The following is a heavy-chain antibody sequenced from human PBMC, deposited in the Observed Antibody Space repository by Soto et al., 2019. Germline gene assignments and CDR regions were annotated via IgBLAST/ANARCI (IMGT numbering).Heavy chain of an antibody. CDR3: ARESTYYGDYVYDY. D-gene: IGHD4-17*01. V-gene: IGHV4-30-4*01. Sequence: SETLSLTCTVSGGSISSGDYYWSWIRQPPGKGLEWIGYIYYSGSTYYNPSLKSRVTISVDTSKNQFSLKLSSATAADTAVYYCARESTYYGDYVYDYWGQGTLVTVSS. J-gene: IGHJ4*02. CDR2: IYYSGST. CDR1: GGSISSGDYY.